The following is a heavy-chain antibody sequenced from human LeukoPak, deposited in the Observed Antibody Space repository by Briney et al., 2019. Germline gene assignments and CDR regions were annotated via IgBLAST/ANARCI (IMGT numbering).Heavy chain of an antibody. CDR3: ARDRPNDY. J-gene: IGHJ4*02. V-gene: IGHV3-48*02. CDR1: GFTFSSYT. CDR2: ISSSSSTI. Sequence: GGSLRLSCVASGFTFSSYTMNWVRQAPGKGLEWVSYISSSSSTIYYADSVKGRFTISRDNAKNSLYLQMNSLRDKDTAVYYCARDRPNDYWGQGTLVTVSS.